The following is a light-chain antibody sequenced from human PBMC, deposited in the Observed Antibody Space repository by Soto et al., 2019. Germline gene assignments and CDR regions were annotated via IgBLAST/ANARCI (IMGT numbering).Light chain of an antibody. Sequence: DIHMTQSPSTLSASVGDRVTITCWASQSLTMWVAWYQQKPGKAPNLLIYKTSSLESGVPSRFSGSGSGTEFTRTISTLQPDDFATDYCEHWTDYSCKFGQGTKVEVK. CDR3: EHWTDYSCK. CDR1: QSLTMW. J-gene: IGKJ1*01. V-gene: IGKV1-5*03. CDR2: KTS.